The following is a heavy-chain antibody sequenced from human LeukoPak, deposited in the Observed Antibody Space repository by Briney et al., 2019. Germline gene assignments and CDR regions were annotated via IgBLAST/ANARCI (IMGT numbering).Heavy chain of an antibody. CDR1: GGSISSGGYY. V-gene: IGHV4-31*03. D-gene: IGHD3-9*01. CDR3: ARGYDILTETGWFDP. J-gene: IGHJ5*02. Sequence: SQTLSLTCTVSGGSISSGGYYWSWIRQHPGKGLEWIGYIYYSGSTYYNPSLKSRVTISVDTSKNQFPLKLSSVTAADTAVYYCARGYDILTETGWFDPWGQGTLVTVSS. CDR2: IYYSGST.